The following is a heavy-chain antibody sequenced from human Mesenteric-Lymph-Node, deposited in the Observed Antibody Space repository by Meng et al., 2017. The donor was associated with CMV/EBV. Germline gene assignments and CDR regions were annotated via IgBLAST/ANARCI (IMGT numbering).Heavy chain of an antibody. Sequence: GESLKISCAASGFTFSSYGMHWVRQAPGKGLEWVSYISSSGSTIYYADSVKGRFTISRDNAKNSLYLQMNSLRAEDTAVYYCARDGGSCYGCAGFCPGCYYYGMDVWGQGTTVTVSS. CDR2: ISSSGSTI. J-gene: IGHJ6*02. V-gene: IGHV3-48*04. CDR1: GFTFSSYG. D-gene: IGHD2-15*01. CDR3: ARDGGSCYGCAGFCPGCYYYGMDV.